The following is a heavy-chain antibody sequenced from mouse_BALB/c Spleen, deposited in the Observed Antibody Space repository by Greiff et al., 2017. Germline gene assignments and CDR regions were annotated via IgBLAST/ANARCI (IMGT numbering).Heavy chain of an antibody. J-gene: IGHJ3*01. Sequence: EVKLVESGPGLVKPSQSLSLTCTVTGYSITSDYAWNWIRQFPGNKLEWMGYISYSGSTSYNPSLKSRISITRDTSKNQFFLQLNSVTTEDTATYYCARSIPLLLRWAYWGQGTLVTVSA. CDR2: ISYSGST. V-gene: IGHV3-2*02. D-gene: IGHD1-1*01. CDR3: ARSIPLLLRWAY. CDR1: GYSITSDYA.